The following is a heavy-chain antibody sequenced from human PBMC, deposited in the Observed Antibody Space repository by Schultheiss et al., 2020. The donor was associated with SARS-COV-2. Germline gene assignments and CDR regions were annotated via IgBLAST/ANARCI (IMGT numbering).Heavy chain of an antibody. V-gene: IGHV3-21*01. J-gene: IGHJ4*02. CDR3: ARPGFYGFL. Sequence: GGSLRLSCAASGFIFSSYSMNWVRQATGKGLEWVSSISSSSSYIDYADSVKGRFTISSDNAKNSLYLQMNSLRAYDTAVYYCARPGFYGFLWCQGTLVTVAS. CDR1: GFIFSSYS. D-gene: IGHD3-10*01. CDR2: ISSSSSYI.